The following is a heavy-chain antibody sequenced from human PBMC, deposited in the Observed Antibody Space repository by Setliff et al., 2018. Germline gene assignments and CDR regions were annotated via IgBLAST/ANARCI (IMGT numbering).Heavy chain of an antibody. Sequence: GASVKVSCKASGYTFTNYGITWVRQAPGQGLEWMGWINNYSFKTNYPQKFLGRVTVTTDTSTGTAYMELGSLTPDDTAVYYCSRLVRYCTARTCQTASGAEIWGQGTLVTVSS. CDR2: INNYSFKT. CDR1: GYTFTNYG. V-gene: IGHV1-18*01. J-gene: IGHJ4*02. D-gene: IGHD2-8*02. CDR3: SRLVRYCTARTCQTASGAEI.